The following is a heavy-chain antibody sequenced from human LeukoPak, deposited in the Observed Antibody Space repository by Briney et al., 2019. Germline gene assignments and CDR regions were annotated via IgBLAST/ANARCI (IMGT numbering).Heavy chain of an antibody. J-gene: IGHJ5*02. CDR2: ISYDGSNK. CDR3: AKEPPFMGWFDP. D-gene: IGHD1-26*01. V-gene: IGHV3-30*18. Sequence: GGSLRLSCAASGFTFSSYGMHWVRQAPGKGLEWVAVISYDGSNKYYADSVKGRFTISRDNSKNTLYLQMNSLRAEDTAVYYCAKEPPFMGWFDPWGQGTLVTVSS. CDR1: GFTFSSYG.